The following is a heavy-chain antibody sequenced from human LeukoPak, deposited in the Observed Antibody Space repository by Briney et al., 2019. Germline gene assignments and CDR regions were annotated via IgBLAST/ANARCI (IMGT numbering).Heavy chain of an antibody. CDR2: IYNSGST. Sequence: PSEPLSLTCTVPVGSIGGYSWSGIRHPPGKGRSGIGNIYNSGSTNYNPSLKSRVTISVDTSKNQFSLKLSSVTAADTAVYYCARDAPLNWNYGLWYFDLWGRGTLVTVSS. CDR3: ARDAPLNWNYGLWYFDL. D-gene: IGHD1-7*01. V-gene: IGHV4-59*01. CDR1: VGSIGGYS. J-gene: IGHJ2*01.